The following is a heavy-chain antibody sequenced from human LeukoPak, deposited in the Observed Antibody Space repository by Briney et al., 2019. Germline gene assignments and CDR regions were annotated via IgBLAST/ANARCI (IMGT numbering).Heavy chain of an antibody. Sequence: ASVKVSCKASGYTFTSYGISWVRQATGQGLGWMGRINPSSGNTGYAQKFQGRVTMTRNTSISTAYMELSSLRSEDTAVYYYARVGLNYMDVWGQGTTVTVSS. CDR2: INPSSGNT. CDR3: ARVGLNYMDV. CDR1: GYTFTSYG. V-gene: IGHV1-8*02. D-gene: IGHD1-7*01. J-gene: IGHJ6*02.